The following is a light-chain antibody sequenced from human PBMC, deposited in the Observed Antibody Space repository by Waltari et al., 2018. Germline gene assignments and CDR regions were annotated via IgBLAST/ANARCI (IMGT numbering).Light chain of an antibody. V-gene: IGKV3-20*01. CDR1: ETVGRY. Sequence: EIVLTQSPGTLSLSAGDRATLSCRASETVGRYLVWYQQKPGQAPRLLIYEASSRATGIADRFSGSGSGTDVSLTISRLEPEDFAVYYCQHYVRLPVTFGQGTKVEIK. CDR2: EAS. CDR3: QHYVRLPVT. J-gene: IGKJ1*01.